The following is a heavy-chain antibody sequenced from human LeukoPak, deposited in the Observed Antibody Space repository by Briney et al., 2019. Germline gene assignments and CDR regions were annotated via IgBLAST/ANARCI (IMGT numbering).Heavy chain of an antibody. CDR2: INHSGST. J-gene: IGHJ3*02. V-gene: IGHV4-34*01. D-gene: IGHD3-22*01. CDR3: AMQYYYDSSGYYSAAFDI. CDR1: GGSFSGYY. Sequence: SETLSLTCAVYGGSFSGYYWSWIRQPPGKGLEWIGEINHSGSTNYNPPLKSRVTISVDTSKNQFSLKLSSVTAADTAVYYCAMQYYYDSSGYYSAAFDIWGQGTMVTVSS.